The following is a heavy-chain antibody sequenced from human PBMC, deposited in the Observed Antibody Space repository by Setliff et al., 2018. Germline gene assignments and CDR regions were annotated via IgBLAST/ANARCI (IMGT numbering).Heavy chain of an antibody. CDR1: GFSFTDYY. V-gene: IGHV3-11*01. J-gene: IGHJ3*02. CDR3: AKGGDWDDQHYAFDI. D-gene: IGHD1-1*01. CDR2: ISGGGTTI. Sequence: PGGSLRLSCAASGFSFTDYYMRWVRQAPGKGLEWISKISGGGTTIFYADSVRGRFSVSRDNSKKSVYLQINDLRAEDTALYFCAKGGDWDDQHYAFDIWGQGTMVTVSS.